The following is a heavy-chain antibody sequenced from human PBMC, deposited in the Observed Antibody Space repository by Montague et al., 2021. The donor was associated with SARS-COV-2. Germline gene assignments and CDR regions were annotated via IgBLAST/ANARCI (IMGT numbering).Heavy chain of an antibody. CDR1: GGSITNNIYY. J-gene: IGHJ3*01. D-gene: IGHD3-22*01. CDR2: IYYTGNT. V-gene: IGHV4-39*02. Sequence: SETLSLTCTVSGGSITNNIYYWAWIHRPPGKVLEWIGSIYYTGNTYYXSSLKSRVTISVVTSKNHFTLKLSSVTAAETAVYYCARRKRYFDSSGSPSAFDFWGQGTKVTVSS. CDR3: ARRKRYFDSSGSPSAFDF.